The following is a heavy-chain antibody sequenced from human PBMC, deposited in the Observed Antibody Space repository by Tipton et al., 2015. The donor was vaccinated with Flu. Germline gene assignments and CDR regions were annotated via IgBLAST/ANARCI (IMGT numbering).Heavy chain of an antibody. J-gene: IGHJ4*02. CDR1: GASLSGGGYY. D-gene: IGHD1-20*01. CDR2: ILGNGNT. V-gene: IGHV4-31*03. CDR3: ATLAITALYDFDY. Sequence: TLSLTCTVSGASLSGGGYYWSWIRQYPGKGLEWIGHILGNGNTFYKPSLKSRSTLSLDTSKTQFSLNVTSVTAADTAVYYCATLAITALYDFDYWGQGTLVTVSS.